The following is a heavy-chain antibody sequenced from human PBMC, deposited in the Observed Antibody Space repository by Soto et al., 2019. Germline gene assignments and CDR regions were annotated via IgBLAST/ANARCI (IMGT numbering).Heavy chain of an antibody. Sequence: EVQLVESGGGLVQPGGSLRLSCAGSGFTVSDYWMHWVRQAPGKGLEWVSRIDHDGPTDYDDSARSRFTIYRDNAENKVSVLMNCLRPANTAADLSVRDRRGDYWGQGTLVTVSS. CDR2: IDHDGPT. J-gene: IGHJ4*02. CDR3: VRDRRGDY. CDR1: GFTVSDYW. D-gene: IGHD3-10*01. V-gene: IGHV3-74*01.